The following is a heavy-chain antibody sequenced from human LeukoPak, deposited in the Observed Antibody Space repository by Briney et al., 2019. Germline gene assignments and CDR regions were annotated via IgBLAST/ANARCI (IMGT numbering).Heavy chain of an antibody. V-gene: IGHV3-23*01. Sequence: GGSLRLSCVPSRFSFSLYGISWVRQAPGRGLEWVSVISGNGGTTYYADSVKGGFTTSRDKSRNTVYLQMNSLRAEETAVYYCAKVQTTVTTWADSWGKGTLVTVSS. CDR2: ISGNGGTT. J-gene: IGHJ4*02. CDR3: AKVQTTVTTWADS. CDR1: RFSFSLYG. D-gene: IGHD4-17*01.